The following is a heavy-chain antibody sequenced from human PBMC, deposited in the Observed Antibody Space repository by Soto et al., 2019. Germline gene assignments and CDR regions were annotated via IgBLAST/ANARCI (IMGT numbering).Heavy chain of an antibody. J-gene: IGHJ3*01. V-gene: IGHV1-69*13. D-gene: IGHD6-13*01. Sequence: QVHLVQSGAEVKKPGSSVKVSCKYSGGTFRTESINWVRQAPGQGLEWMGGILPFFGTADYAPRFQGRVTITADGATQTAYMELSSLTSQDTAVYFCARGHEDAGNSDAFDVGGQGTMVTVSS. CDR1: GGTFRTES. CDR2: ILPFFGTA. CDR3: ARGHEDAGNSDAFDV.